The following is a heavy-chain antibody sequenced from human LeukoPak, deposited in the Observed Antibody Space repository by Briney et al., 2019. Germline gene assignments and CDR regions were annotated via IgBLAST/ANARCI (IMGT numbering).Heavy chain of an antibody. Sequence: SETLSLTCNVSGGSISSGSYYWGWIRQPPGKGLEWIGSIYYSGNTYYNPSLKSRVIISVDTSKNQFSLKLSSVTAADTAVYYCASPGCYASGSYCHYFDYWGQGTLVTVSS. CDR2: IYYSGNT. CDR1: GGSISSGSYY. V-gene: IGHV4-39*01. J-gene: IGHJ4*02. D-gene: IGHD3-10*01. CDR3: ASPGCYASGSYCHYFDY.